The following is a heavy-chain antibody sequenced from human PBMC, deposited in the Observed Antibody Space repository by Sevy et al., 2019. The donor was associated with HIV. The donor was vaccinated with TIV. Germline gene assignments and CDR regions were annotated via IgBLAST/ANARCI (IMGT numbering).Heavy chain of an antibody. CDR2: ISSSSSYI. CDR3: ARVPAYYYDSSGYHFDY. Sequence: GGSLRLSCAASGFTFSSSAMTWVRQAPGKGLEWVSSISSSSSYIYYADSVKGRFTISRDNAKNSLYLQMNSLRAEDTAVYYCARVPAYYYDSSGYHFDYWGQGTLVTVSS. D-gene: IGHD3-22*01. V-gene: IGHV3-21*01. J-gene: IGHJ4*02. CDR1: GFTFSSSA.